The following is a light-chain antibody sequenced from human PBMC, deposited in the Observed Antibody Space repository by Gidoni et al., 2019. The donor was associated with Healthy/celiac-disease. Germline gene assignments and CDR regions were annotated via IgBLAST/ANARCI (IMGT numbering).Light chain of an antibody. J-gene: IGKJ5*01. CDR2: GAS. CDR1: QSVSSSY. Sequence: EIVLTQSPGTLSLSPGERATLSCRASQSVSSSYLAWYQQKPGQAPRLLIYGASSRATGIPDRFSGSGSGTDFTLTILRLEPEDFAVYYCQQYCSSPVTFGQGTRLEIK. V-gene: IGKV3-20*01. CDR3: QQYCSSPVT.